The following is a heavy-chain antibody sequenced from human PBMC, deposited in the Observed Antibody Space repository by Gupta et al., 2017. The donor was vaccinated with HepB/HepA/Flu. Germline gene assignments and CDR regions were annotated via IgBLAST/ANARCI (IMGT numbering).Heavy chain of an antibody. D-gene: IGHD5-24*01. CDR2: FSGNDGNT. CDR3: AKRLRDTSGHFDF. Sequence: VQLLESGGGLVQPGESLRLFCAASGFAFSDYAMSWLRQAPGKGLEWVSTFSGNDGNTFYADSVKGRFTISRDNSKNTLYLQMNSLRDEDTAVYYCAKRLRDTSGHFDFWGQGTLLTVSS. V-gene: IGHV3-23*01. CDR1: GFAFSDYA. J-gene: IGHJ4*02.